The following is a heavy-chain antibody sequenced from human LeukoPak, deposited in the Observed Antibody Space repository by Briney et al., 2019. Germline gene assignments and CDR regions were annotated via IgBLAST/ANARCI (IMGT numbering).Heavy chain of an antibody. V-gene: IGHV3-23*01. D-gene: IGHD3-10*01. CDR1: GFTFSSYS. CDR2: IGGSGGST. J-gene: IGHJ4*02. CDR3: GRGMRDYYGLDY. Sequence: GGSLRLSCAASGFTFSSYSMSWVRQAPGKGLEWVSAIGGSGGSTYYADSVKGRFTISRDNSKNTLYLQMNSLTVEDTAVYYCGRGMRDYYGLDYWGQGILVTVSS.